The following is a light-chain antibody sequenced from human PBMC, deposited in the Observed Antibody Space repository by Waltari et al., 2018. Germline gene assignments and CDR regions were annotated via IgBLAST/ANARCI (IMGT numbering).Light chain of an antibody. V-gene: IGKV1-6*01. J-gene: IGKJ4*01. CDR3: LQDYNYPPT. CDR2: AAS. CDR1: QGIRND. Sequence: AIEMTQSPSSPSASVGDRVTITCRASQGIRNDLGWYQQKPGTAPKLLIYAASSLQSGVPSRFSGSGSGTDFTLTISSLQPEDFATYYCLQDYNYPPTFGGGTKVEIK.